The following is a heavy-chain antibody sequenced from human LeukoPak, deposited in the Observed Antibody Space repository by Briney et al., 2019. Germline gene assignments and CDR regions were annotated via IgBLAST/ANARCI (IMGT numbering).Heavy chain of an antibody. J-gene: IGHJ4*02. CDR3: ARVKARDYFDY. CDR1: GGSMRSSNFY. CDR2: INYSGLT. V-gene: IGHV4-39*07. Sequence: SETLSLTCTVSGGSMRSSNFYWGWIRQPPGKGLEWIGNINYSGLTYYNPSLKSRVTISVDTSKNQFSLKLSSVTAADTAVYYCARVKARDYFDYWGQGTLVTVSS.